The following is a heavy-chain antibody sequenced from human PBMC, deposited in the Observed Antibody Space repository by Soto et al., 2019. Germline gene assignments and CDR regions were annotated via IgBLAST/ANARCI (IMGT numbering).Heavy chain of an antibody. CDR3: AKDRLAAGTTVRFDP. CDR1: GFTFSSYA. J-gene: IGHJ5*02. Sequence: PGGFLRLSCAASGFTFSSYAMSWVRQAPEKGLEWVSTISGSGGSTYYADSVKGRFTISRDNSKNTLYLQMNSLRGEDTAIYYCAKDRLAAGTTVRFDPWGQGTLVTVSS. D-gene: IGHD1-7*01. CDR2: ISGSGGST. V-gene: IGHV3-23*01.